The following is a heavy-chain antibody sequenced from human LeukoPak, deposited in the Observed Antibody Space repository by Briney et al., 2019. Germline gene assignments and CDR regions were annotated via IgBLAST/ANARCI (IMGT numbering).Heavy chain of an antibody. V-gene: IGHV1-69*05. J-gene: IGHJ3*02. Sequence: GASVKVSCKASGGTFSSYAISWVRQAPGQGLEWMGGIIPIFGTANYAQKFQGRVTVTTDESTSTAYMELSSLRSEDTAVYYCARDPLWGSSSKAFDIWGQGTMVTVSS. CDR3: ARDPLWGSSSKAFDI. CDR2: IIPIFGTA. D-gene: IGHD6-6*01. CDR1: GGTFSSYA.